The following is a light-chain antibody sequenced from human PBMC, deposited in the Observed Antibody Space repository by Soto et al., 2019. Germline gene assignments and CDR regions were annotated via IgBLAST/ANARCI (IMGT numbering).Light chain of an antibody. CDR1: QSVSNN. Sequence: EIVMTHSPATLSVSPGERATLSCRASQSVSNNLAWYQQKPGQAPRLLIYGASTRATAIPARFSGSGSGTEFTHTISSLQSEDFAVYFCQQYDNWPYTFGQGTKLEIK. J-gene: IGKJ2*01. CDR3: QQYDNWPYT. V-gene: IGKV3-15*01. CDR2: GAS.